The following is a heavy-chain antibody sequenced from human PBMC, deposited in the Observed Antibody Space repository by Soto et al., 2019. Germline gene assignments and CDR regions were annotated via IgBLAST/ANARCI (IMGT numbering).Heavy chain of an antibody. V-gene: IGHV4-30-2*01. J-gene: IGHJ3*02. Sequence: QLQLQESGSGLVKPSQTLSLTCAVSGGSISSGGYSWSWMRQPPGKGLEWIGYIYHSGSTYYNPSLKSRVTISVDRSKNQFSLKLSSVTAADTAVYYCARVYSSFSDAFDIWGQGTMVTVSS. CDR1: GGSISSGGYS. CDR3: ARVYSSFSDAFDI. CDR2: IYHSGST. D-gene: IGHD6-6*01.